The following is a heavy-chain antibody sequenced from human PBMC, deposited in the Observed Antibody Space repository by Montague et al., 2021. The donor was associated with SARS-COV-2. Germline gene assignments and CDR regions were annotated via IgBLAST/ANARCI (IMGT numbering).Heavy chain of an antibody. CDR1: GGSISSSSYY. CDR3: ATQEDPSGWIPGPFDF. D-gene: IGHD6-19*01. Sequence: ETLSLACTVSGGSISSSSYYWAWIRQPPGKGLEWIGSIYYRGSTYYDPSLKSRVFISVDTSKNQLSLTLTSVTAADTAVYYCATQEDPSGWIPGPFDFWGQGTLLSVSS. J-gene: IGHJ4*02. CDR2: IYYRGST. V-gene: IGHV4-39*01.